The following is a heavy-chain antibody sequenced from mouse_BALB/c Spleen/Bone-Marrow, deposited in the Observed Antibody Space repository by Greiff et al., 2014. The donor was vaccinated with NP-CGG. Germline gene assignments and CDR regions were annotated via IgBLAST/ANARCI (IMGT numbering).Heavy chain of an antibody. V-gene: IGHV5-6-3*01. D-gene: IGHD2-1*01. CDR2: INSNGGST. CDR1: GFTFSSYG. Sequence: VQLKESWGGLVQPGGSLKLSCAASGFTFSSYGMSWVRQTPDKRLELVASINSNGGSTYYPDSVKGRFTISRDNAKNTLSLQMSSLKSEDTAMYYCARGNYGNYVDYFDYWGQGTTLTVSS. CDR3: ARGNYGNYVDYFDY. J-gene: IGHJ2*01.